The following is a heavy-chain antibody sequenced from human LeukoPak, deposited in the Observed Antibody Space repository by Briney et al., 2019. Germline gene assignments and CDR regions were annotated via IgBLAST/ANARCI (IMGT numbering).Heavy chain of an antibody. CDR3: ARGQLRRYYFDY. Sequence: SETLSLTCAVYGGSFSGYYWSWIRQPPGKGLEWNGEINHSGSTNYNPSLKSRVTISVDTSKNQFSLKLSSVTAADTAVYYCARGQLRRYYFDYWGQGTLVTVSS. CDR1: GGSFSGYY. V-gene: IGHV4-34*01. CDR2: INHSGST. D-gene: IGHD2-2*01. J-gene: IGHJ4*02.